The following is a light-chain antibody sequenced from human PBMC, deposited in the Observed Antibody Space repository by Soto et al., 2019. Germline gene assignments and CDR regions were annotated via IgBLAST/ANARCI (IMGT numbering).Light chain of an antibody. CDR2: GAS. V-gene: IGKV3-20*01. Sequence: EIVLTQSPGTLSLSPGERATLSCRASQSVSSSFLAWYQQKPGQAPSLLIYGASSRATGIPDRFSGSGSGTDFTLTISRLEAGDFAVYYCHQYDNSPWTFGQVTKVEIK. CDR3: HQYDNSPWT. CDR1: QSVSSSF. J-gene: IGKJ1*01.